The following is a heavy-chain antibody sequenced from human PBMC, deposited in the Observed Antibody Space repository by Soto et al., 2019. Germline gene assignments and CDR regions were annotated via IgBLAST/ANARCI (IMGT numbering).Heavy chain of an antibody. CDR3: AKGSVRYFDWSQIYYYYMDV. J-gene: IGHJ6*03. V-gene: IGHV3-23*01. Sequence: GGSLRLSCAASGFTFSSYAISWVRQAPGKGLEWVSAISGSGGSTYYADSVKGRFTISRDNSKNTLYLQMNSLRAEDTAVYYCAKGSVRYFDWSQIYYYYMDVWGKGTTVTVSS. CDR1: GFTFSSYA. CDR2: ISGSGGST. D-gene: IGHD3-9*01.